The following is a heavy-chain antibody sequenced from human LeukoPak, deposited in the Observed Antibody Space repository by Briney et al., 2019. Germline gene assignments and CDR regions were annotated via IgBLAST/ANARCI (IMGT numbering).Heavy chain of an antibody. J-gene: IGHJ6*03. CDR2: ISSSGSTI. V-gene: IGHV3-11*01. CDR1: GFTFSDYY. CDR3: ARFGQSNYYYSYYMDV. Sequence: PGGSLRLSCAASGFTFSDYYMSWIRQAPGKGLEWVSYISSSGSTIYYADSVKGRSTISRDNAKNSLYLQMNSLRAEDTAVYYCARFGQSNYYYSYYMDVWGKGTTVTISS. D-gene: IGHD3-16*01.